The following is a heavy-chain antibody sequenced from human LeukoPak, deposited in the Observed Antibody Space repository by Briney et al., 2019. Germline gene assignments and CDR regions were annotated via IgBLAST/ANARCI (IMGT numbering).Heavy chain of an antibody. CDR3: AFTPLGDQLLDNWFDP. CDR1: GGTFSSYA. V-gene: IGHV1-69*13. D-gene: IGHD2-2*01. Sequence: ASVKVSCKASGGTFSSYAISWVRQAPGQGLEWMGGIIPIFGTANYAQKFQGRVTITADESTSTAYMELSSLRSEDTAVYYCAFTPLGDQLLDNWFDPWGQGTLVTVSS. J-gene: IGHJ5*02. CDR2: IIPIFGTA.